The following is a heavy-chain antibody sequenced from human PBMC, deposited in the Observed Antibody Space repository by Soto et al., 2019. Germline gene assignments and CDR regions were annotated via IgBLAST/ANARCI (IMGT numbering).Heavy chain of an antibody. CDR2: IIGNGDTA. CDR3: AKDYDYGDSLPFDY. J-gene: IGHJ4*02. Sequence: EVQLLEAGGGLVQPGGSLRLSCAASGFSFRNYGMSWVRQAPGKGLEWLSAIIGNGDTAYYADSVRGRFTISRDNSKNTLYLQLNALGAEDTARYYCAKDYDYGDSLPFDYWGQGTLVTVSS. CDR1: GFSFRNYG. D-gene: IGHD4-17*01. V-gene: IGHV3-23*01.